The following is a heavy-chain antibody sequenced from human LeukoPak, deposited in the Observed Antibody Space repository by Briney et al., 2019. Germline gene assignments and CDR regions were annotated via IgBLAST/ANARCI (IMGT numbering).Heavy chain of an antibody. CDR1: GGSISSYY. J-gene: IGHJ5*02. V-gene: IGHV4-59*01. CDR3: ARAQGVYYGSGSYYSTNWFDP. CDR2: IYSSGST. D-gene: IGHD3-10*01. Sequence: PSETLSLTCTVSGGSISSYYWSWIRQPPGKGLEWIGYIYSSGSTNYNPSLKSRVTISVDTSKNQFSLRLSSVTAADTAVYYCARAQGVYYGSGSYYSTNWFDPWGQGTLVTVSS.